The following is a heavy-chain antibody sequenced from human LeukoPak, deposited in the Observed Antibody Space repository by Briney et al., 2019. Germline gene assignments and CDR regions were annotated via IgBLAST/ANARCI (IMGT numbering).Heavy chain of an antibody. CDR1: GGSFSGYY. D-gene: IGHD6-13*01. CDR2: INHSGST. J-gene: IGHJ4*02. Sequence: SETLSLTCAVYGGSFSGYYWSWIRQPPGKGLEWIGEINHSGSTNYNPSLKSRVTISVDTSKNQFSLKLSSVTAADTAVYYCARGFTSAAAGTSSLGYWGQRTLVTVSS. CDR3: ARGFTSAAAGTSSLGY. V-gene: IGHV4-34*01.